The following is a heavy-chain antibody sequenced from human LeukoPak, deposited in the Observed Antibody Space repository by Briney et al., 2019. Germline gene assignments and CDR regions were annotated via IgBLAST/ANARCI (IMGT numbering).Heavy chain of an antibody. Sequence: SVKVSCKTSGGTFSSYAISWGRQAPEQGLEWMGGIIPIFGTANYAQKFQGRVTITTDESTSTAYMELSSLRSEDTAVYYCARGIISSSWYVGAFDIWGQGTMVTASS. J-gene: IGHJ3*02. CDR2: IIPIFGTA. CDR3: ARGIISSSWYVGAFDI. V-gene: IGHV1-69*05. CDR1: GGTFSSYA. D-gene: IGHD6-13*01.